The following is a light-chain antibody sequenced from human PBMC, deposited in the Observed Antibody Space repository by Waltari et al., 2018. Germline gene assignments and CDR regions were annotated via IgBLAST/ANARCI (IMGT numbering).Light chain of an antibody. J-gene: IGLJ3*02. Sequence: QLVLTQSPSAPASLGASVKLTCTLNSGHSSNVVAWLQQQPEKGPRYLMKVNSDGSHSKGDEIPDRFSGSSSGAERYLTISSVQSEDEADYYCQTGGHGTWVFGGGTKLTVL. CDR1: SGHSSNV. V-gene: IGLV4-69*01. CDR2: VNSDGSH. CDR3: QTGGHGTWV.